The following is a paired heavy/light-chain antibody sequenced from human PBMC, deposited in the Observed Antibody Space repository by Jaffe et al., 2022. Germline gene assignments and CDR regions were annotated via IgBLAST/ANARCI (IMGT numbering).Heavy chain of an antibody. V-gene: IGHV4-39*01. J-gene: IGHJ3*02. CDR2: IYYSGST. CDR1: GGSISSSSYY. D-gene: IGHD2-8*02. Sequence: QLQLQESGPGLVKPSETLSLTCTVSGGSISSSSYYWGWIRQPPGKGLEWIGSIYYSGSTYYNPSLKSRVTISVDTSKNQFSLKLSSVTAADTAVYYCARHMRDVLVVYAQDDAFDIWGQGTMVTVSS. CDR3: ARHMRDVLVVYAQDDAFDI.
Light chain of an antibody. J-gene: IGLJ2*01. CDR1: NIGSKS. CDR2: DDS. CDR3: QVWDSSSDHPHVV. Sequence: SYVLTQPPSVSVAPGQTARITCGGNNIGSKSVHWYQQKPGQAPVLVVYDDSDRPSGIPERFSGSNSGNTATLTISRVEAGDEADYYCQVWDSSSDHPHVVFGGGTKLTVL. V-gene: IGLV3-21*02.